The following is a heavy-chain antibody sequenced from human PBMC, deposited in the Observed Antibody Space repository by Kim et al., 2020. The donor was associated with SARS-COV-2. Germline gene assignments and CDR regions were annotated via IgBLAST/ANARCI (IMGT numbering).Heavy chain of an antibody. V-gene: IGHV4-34*01. J-gene: IGHJ5*02. CDR3: ARGGCSGGSCYSRTNWFDP. CDR2: INHSGST. CDR1: GGSFSGYY. Sequence: SETLSLTCAVYGGSFSGYYWSWIRQPPGKGPEWIGEINHSGSTNYNPSLKSRVTISVDTSKNQFSLKLSSVTAADTAVYHCARGGCSGGSCYSRTNWFDPWGQGTLVTVSS. D-gene: IGHD2-15*01.